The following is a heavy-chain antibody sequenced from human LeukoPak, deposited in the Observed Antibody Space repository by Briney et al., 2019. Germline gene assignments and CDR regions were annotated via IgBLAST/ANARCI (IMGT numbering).Heavy chain of an antibody. Sequence: SETLSLTCSVSRGSISGYYWSWIRQSPGKGLEWIGNVFYSGTTNYNPSLESRVTISVDTSNNQFSLSLTSVTAADTAMYYCARVSFYISYFYMDVWDKGTTVTVSS. CDR3: ARVSFYISYFYMDV. CDR2: VFYSGTT. D-gene: IGHD2-15*01. V-gene: IGHV4-59*01. CDR1: RGSISGYY. J-gene: IGHJ6*03.